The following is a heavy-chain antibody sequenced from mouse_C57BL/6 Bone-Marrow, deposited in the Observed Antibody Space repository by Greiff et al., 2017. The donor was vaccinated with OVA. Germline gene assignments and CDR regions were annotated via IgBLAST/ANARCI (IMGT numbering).Heavy chain of an antibody. V-gene: IGHV5-17*01. CDR3: AMGASPGIAY. CDR2: ISSGSSTI. CDR1: GFTFSDYG. Sequence: EVKVVESGGGLVKPGGSLKLSCAASGFTFSDYGMHWVRQAPEKGLEWVAYISSGSSTIYYADTVKGRFTISRDNAKNTLFLQMTSLRSEDTAMYYCAMGASPGIAYWGQGTLVTVSA. J-gene: IGHJ3*01. D-gene: IGHD6-1*01.